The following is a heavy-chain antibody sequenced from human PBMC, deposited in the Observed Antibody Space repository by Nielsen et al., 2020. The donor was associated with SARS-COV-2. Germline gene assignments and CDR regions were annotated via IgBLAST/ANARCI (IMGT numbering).Heavy chain of an antibody. Sequence: GGSLRLSCAASGFRFTSYSMNWVRQAPGKGLEWVASITMSGAYMYYADSVRGRFTVSRDNAENSLYLQMNSLRAGDTAVYYCAKDYRGYNYGLDPYFDSWGQGTLVTVSS. CDR1: GFRFTSYS. D-gene: IGHD5-18*01. J-gene: IGHJ4*02. V-gene: IGHV3-21*04. CDR3: AKDYRGYNYGLDPYFDS. CDR2: ITMSGAYM.